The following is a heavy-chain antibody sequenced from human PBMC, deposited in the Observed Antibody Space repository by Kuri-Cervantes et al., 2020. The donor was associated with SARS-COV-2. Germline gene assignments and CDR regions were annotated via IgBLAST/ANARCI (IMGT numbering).Heavy chain of an antibody. Sequence: GGFLRLSCAASGFTFSSYSMNWVRQAPGKGLEWVSSISSSSSYIYCADSVKGRFTISRDNAKNSLYLQMNSLGAEDTAVYYCASGTAMVTASYYYGMDVWGQGTTVTVSS. D-gene: IGHD5-18*01. CDR2: ISSSSSYI. CDR1: GFTFSSYS. CDR3: ASGTAMVTASYYYGMDV. V-gene: IGHV3-21*01. J-gene: IGHJ6*02.